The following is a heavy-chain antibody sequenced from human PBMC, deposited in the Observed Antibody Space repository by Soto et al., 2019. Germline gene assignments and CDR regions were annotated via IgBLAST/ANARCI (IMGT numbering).Heavy chain of an antibody. CDR1: GGSFSGYY. CDR3: ARGWGRIFDY. D-gene: IGHD7-27*01. J-gene: IGHJ4*02. Sequence: QVQLQQWGAGLLKPSETLSLTCAVYGGSFSGYYWNWIRQPPGKGLEWIGEINNSGSTNYHPSLKSRVTISVDTSKSQFSLKLSSVTAADTAVYYCARGWGRIFDYWGQGPLVTVSS. CDR2: INNSGST. V-gene: IGHV4-34*01.